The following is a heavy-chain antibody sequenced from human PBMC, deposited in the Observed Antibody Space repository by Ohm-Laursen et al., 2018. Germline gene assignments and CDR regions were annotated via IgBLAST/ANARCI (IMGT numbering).Heavy chain of an antibody. D-gene: IGHD1-26*01. CDR3: ARVGLGNYLDY. J-gene: IGHJ4*02. V-gene: IGHV3-64*02. CDR2: ITTNGGGT. CDR1: GFTFSNFG. Sequence: SLRLSCSAPGFTFSNFGMYWVRQAPGKGLEFVSSITTNGGGTYYADSVKGRFTISRDNSKNILYLQMGSLRSEDMAVYYCARVGLGNYLDYWGQGTLVTVSS.